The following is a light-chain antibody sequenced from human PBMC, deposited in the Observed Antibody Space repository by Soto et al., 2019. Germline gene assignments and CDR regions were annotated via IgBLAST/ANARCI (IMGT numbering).Light chain of an antibody. CDR1: QSVSSSY. CDR3: QQYGSSLLFT. CDR2: GAS. V-gene: IGKV3-20*01. J-gene: IGKJ3*01. Sequence: EIVLTQSPATLSLSPGERATLSCGASQSVSSSYLAWYQQKPGQAPRLLIYGASSRATGIPDRFSGSGSGTDFTLTISRLEPEDFAVYYCQQYGSSLLFTFGPGTKVDIK.